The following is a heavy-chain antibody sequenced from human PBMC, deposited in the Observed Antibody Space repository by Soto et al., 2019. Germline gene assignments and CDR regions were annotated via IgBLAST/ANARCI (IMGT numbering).Heavy chain of an antibody. Sequence: GASVKVSCKASGYTFTSYGISWVRQAPGQGLEWMGWISAYNGNTNYAQKLQGRVTMTTDTSTSTAYMELRSLRSDDTAMYYCARLTGWFGELSPSLHYYYGMDVWGQGTTVTVSS. CDR1: GYTFTSYG. J-gene: IGHJ6*02. CDR3: ARLTGWFGELSPSLHYYYGMDV. CDR2: ISAYNGNT. D-gene: IGHD3-10*01. V-gene: IGHV1-18*01.